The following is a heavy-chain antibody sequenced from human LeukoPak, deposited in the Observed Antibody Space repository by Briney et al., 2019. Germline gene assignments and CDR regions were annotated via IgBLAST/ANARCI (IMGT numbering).Heavy chain of an antibody. D-gene: IGHD1-26*01. Sequence: GGSLRLSCAASGFTFSSYGMHWVRQAPGKGLERVAVIWYDGSNKYYADSVKGRFTISRDNSKNTLYLQMNSLRAEDTAVYYCAKDKSGSYSYIDYWGQGTLVTVSS. V-gene: IGHV3-33*06. CDR3: AKDKSGSYSYIDY. CDR1: GFTFSSYG. CDR2: IWYDGSNK. J-gene: IGHJ4*02.